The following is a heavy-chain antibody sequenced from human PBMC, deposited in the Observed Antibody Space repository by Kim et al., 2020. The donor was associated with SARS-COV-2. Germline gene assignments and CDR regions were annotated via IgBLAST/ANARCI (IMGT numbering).Heavy chain of an antibody. Sequence: ASVKVSCKSSGYTFTTYFIHWVRQAPGQGLEWMGIINPSGGSTTYAQKFQGRVTMTRDTSTSTAYMELSSLTSEDTAVYYCARAPSENYGLDVWGQGTTV. CDR1: GYTFTTYF. V-gene: IGHV1-46*01. J-gene: IGHJ6*02. CDR3: ARAPSENYGLDV. CDR2: INPSGGST.